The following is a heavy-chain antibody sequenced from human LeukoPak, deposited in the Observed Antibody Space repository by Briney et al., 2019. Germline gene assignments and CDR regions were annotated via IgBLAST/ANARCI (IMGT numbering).Heavy chain of an antibody. J-gene: IGHJ4*02. CDR3: ARYGNSAVY. CDR2: IHYTGTT. D-gene: IGHD4-23*01. Sequence: ASETLSLTCTVSGGSISISRHYWAWLRQPPGKGLDWIGTIHYTGTTYYNPSLRSRVSISVDRATNQFSLRVSPVTAADTAVYYCARYGNSAVYWGQGTLVTVSS. V-gene: IGHV4-39*07. CDR1: GGSISISRHY.